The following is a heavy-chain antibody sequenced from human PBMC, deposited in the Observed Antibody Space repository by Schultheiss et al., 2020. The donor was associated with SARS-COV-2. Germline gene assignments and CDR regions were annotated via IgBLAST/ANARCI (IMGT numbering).Heavy chain of an antibody. CDR3: ARDGARTYYDFWDNWFDP. Sequence: ASVKVSCKASRYTFTKYFTQWVRQGPGQGLEWMGWINPNSGGTNYAQKFQGRVTMTRNTSISTAYMELSSLRSEDTAVYYCARDGARTYYDFWDNWFDPWGQGTLVTVSS. CDR2: INPNSGGT. V-gene: IGHV1-2*02. D-gene: IGHD3-3*01. CDR1: RYTFTKYF. J-gene: IGHJ5*02.